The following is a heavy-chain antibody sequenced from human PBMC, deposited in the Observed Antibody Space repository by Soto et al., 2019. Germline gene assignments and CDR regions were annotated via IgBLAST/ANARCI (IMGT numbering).Heavy chain of an antibody. CDR3: ARVMLGGHSDY. CDR1: GYTFTSYV. V-gene: IGHV1-8*01. J-gene: IGHJ4*02. Sequence: KVSCKASGYTFTSYVINWVRQAPGQGLEWMGWMNPNSGNTGYAQKFQGRVTMTRNTSIRTAYIDLSSLSSDDTAVYYCARVMLGGHSDYWGQGTLVTVS. CDR2: MNPNSGNT. D-gene: IGHD2-15*01.